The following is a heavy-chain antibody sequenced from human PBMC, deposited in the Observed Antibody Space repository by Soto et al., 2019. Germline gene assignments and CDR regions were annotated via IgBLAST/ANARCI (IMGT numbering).Heavy chain of an antibody. Sequence: VASVKVSCKASGYTFTSYDINWVRQATGQGLEWMGWMNPNSGNTGYAQKFQGRVTMTRNTSISTAYMELSSLRSEDTAVYYCARGSIITIFGVVIIGGVDPWGQGTLVTVSS. J-gene: IGHJ5*02. V-gene: IGHV1-8*01. CDR3: ARGSIITIFGVVIIGGVDP. CDR1: GYTFTSYD. D-gene: IGHD3-3*01. CDR2: MNPNSGNT.